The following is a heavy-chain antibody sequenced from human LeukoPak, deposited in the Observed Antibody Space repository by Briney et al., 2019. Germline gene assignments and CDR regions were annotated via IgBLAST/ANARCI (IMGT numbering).Heavy chain of an antibody. CDR1: GYTFTSYY. J-gene: IGHJ4*02. Sequence: ASVKVSCKASGYTFTSYYMHWVRQAPGQGLEWMGIINPSGGSTSYARKFQGRVTMTRDMSTSTVYMELSSLRSEDTAVYYCARDGAYYDFWSGPSYFDYWGQGTLVTVSS. CDR3: ARDGAYYDFWSGPSYFDY. D-gene: IGHD3-3*01. V-gene: IGHV1-46*01. CDR2: INPSGGST.